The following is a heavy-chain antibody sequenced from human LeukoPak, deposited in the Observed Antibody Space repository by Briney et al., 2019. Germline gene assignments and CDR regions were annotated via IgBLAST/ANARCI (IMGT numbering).Heavy chain of an antibody. V-gene: IGHV3-48*03. CDR3: ASWGRIVVVAKLDY. D-gene: IGHD2-15*01. J-gene: IGHJ4*02. CDR1: GFTFSSYE. Sequence: GGSLRLSCTASGFTFSSYEMNWVRQAPGKGLEWVSYISSSGSTIYYADSVKGRFTISRDNAKNSLYLQMNSLRAEDTAVYYYASWGRIVVVAKLDYWGQGTLVTVSA. CDR2: ISSSGSTI.